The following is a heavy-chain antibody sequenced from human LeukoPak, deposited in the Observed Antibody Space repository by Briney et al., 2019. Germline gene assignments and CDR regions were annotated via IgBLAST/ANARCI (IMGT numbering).Heavy chain of an antibody. CDR1: GFTFSGYA. V-gene: IGHV3-30*02. D-gene: IGHD6-19*01. CDR2: IRYDGSNK. CDR3: AVWVAVAGTIVY. Sequence: GGSLRLSCSASGFTFSGYAMHWVRQAPGKGLEWVAFIRYDGSNKYYADSVKGRFTISRDNSKNTLYLQMNSLRAEDTAVYYCAVWVAVAGTIVYWGQGTLVTVSS. J-gene: IGHJ4*02.